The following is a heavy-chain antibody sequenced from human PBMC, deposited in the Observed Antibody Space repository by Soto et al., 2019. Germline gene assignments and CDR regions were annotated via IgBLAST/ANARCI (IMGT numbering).Heavy chain of an antibody. Sequence: QVQLRESGPGLVMPSQTLSLTCTVSGDSISSGNKYWSWIRQPPGKVLEWIGYIFSSGTTYYNPSPKSRLTMSLDASQKQFSLKLNSLTDADTAVDFCARVPSPFDYYYAMDVWGQGTTVTVSS. CDR1: GDSISSGNKY. CDR3: ARVPSPFDYYYAMDV. V-gene: IGHV4-30-4*01. J-gene: IGHJ6*02. CDR2: IFSSGTT. D-gene: IGHD3-16*01.